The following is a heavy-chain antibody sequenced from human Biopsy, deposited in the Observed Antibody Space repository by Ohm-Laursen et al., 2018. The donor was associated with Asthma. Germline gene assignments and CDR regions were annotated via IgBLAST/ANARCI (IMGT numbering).Heavy chain of an antibody. CDR1: GDSFSNYA. CDR2: LIPVLGTP. Sequence: SVKVSCKASGDSFSNYAISWVRQAPGQGLEWMGGLIPVLGTPDHAQMFEGRVTITADESTSTAYIELSSLSSEDTAVYYCARGYSGSDRIVYYYSGLGVWGQGTTVTVSS. J-gene: IGHJ6*02. V-gene: IGHV1-69*13. D-gene: IGHD5-12*01. CDR3: ARGYSGSDRIVYYYSGLGV.